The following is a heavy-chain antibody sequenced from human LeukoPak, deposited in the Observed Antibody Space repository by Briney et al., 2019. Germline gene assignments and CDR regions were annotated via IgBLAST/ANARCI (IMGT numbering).Heavy chain of an antibody. V-gene: IGHV3-7*03. CDR3: ATTGNFYDMDV. CDR2: IKKDGSLK. Sequence: GGSLRLSCAASGFAFDIYWMTWVRQAPGKGLEWVANIKKDGSLKQYVDAVRGRFTVSRDNAKSSLYLQMSSLRAEDTAVYFCATTGNFYDMDVWGKGTTVTVSS. J-gene: IGHJ6*03. D-gene: IGHD1-1*01. CDR1: GFAFDIYW.